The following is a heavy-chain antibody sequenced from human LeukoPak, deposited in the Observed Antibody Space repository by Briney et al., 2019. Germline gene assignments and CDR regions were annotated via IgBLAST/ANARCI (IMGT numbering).Heavy chain of an antibody. V-gene: IGHV1-18*01. CDR3: ARDHLDYYDSSGYPGY. J-gene: IGHJ4*02. D-gene: IGHD3-22*01. CDR2: ISAYNGNT. Sequence: ASVKVSCKASGYTLTSYGISWVRQAPGQGLEWMGWISAYNGNTNYAQKLQGRVTMTTDTSTSTAYMELRSLRSDDTAVYYCARDHLDYYDSSGYPGYWGQGTLVTVSS. CDR1: GYTLTSYG.